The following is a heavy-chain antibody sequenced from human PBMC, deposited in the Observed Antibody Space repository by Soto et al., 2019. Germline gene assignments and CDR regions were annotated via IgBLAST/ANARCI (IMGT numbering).Heavy chain of an antibody. D-gene: IGHD3-9*01. CDR2: IIPIFGTA. J-gene: IGHJ4*02. Sequence: SVKLSCKDCGGTFSSYAISWVRQAPGQGLEWMGGIIPIFGTANYAQKFQGRVTITADESTSTAYMELSSLRSEDTAVYYCASGYDILTGLQSPLSYWGQGTLVTVSS. CDR3: ASGYDILTGLQSPLSY. V-gene: IGHV1-69*13. CDR1: GGTFSSYA.